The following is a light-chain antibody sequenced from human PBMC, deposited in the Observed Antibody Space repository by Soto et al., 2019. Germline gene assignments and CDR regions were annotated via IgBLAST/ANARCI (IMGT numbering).Light chain of an antibody. V-gene: IGKV3-11*01. CDR2: DAS. Sequence: EIVLTQSPATLSLSPGERATLSCRASQSVNIYLAWYQQKPGQAPRLLIYDASNRATGIPARFSGSGSGTDFTLTISSLEPDDIAVYYCQQRSNWLVTFGGGTKVEIK. CDR1: QSVNIY. CDR3: QQRSNWLVT. J-gene: IGKJ4*01.